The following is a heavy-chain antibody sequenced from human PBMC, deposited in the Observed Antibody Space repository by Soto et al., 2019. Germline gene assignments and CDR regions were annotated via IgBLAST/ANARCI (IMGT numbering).Heavy chain of an antibody. CDR1: GGTFSSYA. CDR2: IIPIFGTA. J-gene: IGHJ6*02. V-gene: IGHV1-69*13. CDR3: ARFSVVVTPNYYGMDV. D-gene: IGHD2-2*01. Sequence: SVKVSCKASGGTFSSYAISWVRQAPGQGLEWMGGIIPIFGTANYAQKFQGRVTITADESTSTAYMELSSLRSEDTAVYYCARFSVVVTPNYYGMDVWGPGTTVTVSS.